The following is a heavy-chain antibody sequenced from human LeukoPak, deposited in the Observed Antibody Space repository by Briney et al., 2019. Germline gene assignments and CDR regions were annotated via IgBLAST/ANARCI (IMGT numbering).Heavy chain of an antibody. D-gene: IGHD3-22*01. CDR2: ISAYNGNT. CDR1: GYTFTSYG. J-gene: IGHJ3*02. Sequence: GASVKVSCKASGYTFTSYGISWVRQAPGQGLGWMGWISAYNGNTNYAQKLQGRVTMTTDTSTSTAYLELKSLRSDDTDVYYCARVHYYDSSGYYIDAFDIWGQGTMVTVSS. V-gene: IGHV1-18*01. CDR3: ARVHYYDSSGYYIDAFDI.